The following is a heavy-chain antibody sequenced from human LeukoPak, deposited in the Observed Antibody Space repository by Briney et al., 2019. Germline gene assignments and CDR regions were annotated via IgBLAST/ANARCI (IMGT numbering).Heavy chain of an antibody. Sequence: GSLRLSCAASGFTFSSYYMNWVRQAPGKGLEWVSSIHSSDSYINYADSVRGRFTISRDNAKSSLYLQMNSLRAEDTAVYYCARGVLGYGRNGAFDIWGQGTMVTVSS. CDR2: IHSSDSYI. J-gene: IGHJ3*02. CDR1: GFTFSSYY. D-gene: IGHD4-23*01. V-gene: IGHV3-21*01. CDR3: ARGVLGYGRNGAFDI.